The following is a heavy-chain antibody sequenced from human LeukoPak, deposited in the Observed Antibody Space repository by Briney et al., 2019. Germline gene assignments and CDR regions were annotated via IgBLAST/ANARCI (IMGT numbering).Heavy chain of an antibody. D-gene: IGHD4-17*01. CDR3: VKSGPDFGDLPSEYYFDF. Sequence: GGSLRLSCAVSGITLSNYGMSWVRQAPGKGLEWVAGISDSGGGTNYADSVKGRFTISRDNPKNTLYLQMNSLRAEDTAAYYCVKSGPDFGDLPSEYYFDFWGQGTLVTVSS. CDR2: ISDSGGGT. V-gene: IGHV3-23*01. J-gene: IGHJ4*02. CDR1: GITLSNYG.